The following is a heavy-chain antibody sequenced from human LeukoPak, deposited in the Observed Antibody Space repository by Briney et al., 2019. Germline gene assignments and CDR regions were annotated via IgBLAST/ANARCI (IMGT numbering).Heavy chain of an antibody. Sequence: GGSLRLSCVASGFTFSTYWMHWVRQAPGEGLEWVSRLDRDGTTTSYADSVYGRFTISRDNAKSTLYLQMRSLRAEDTAVYYCVRDTENIGYDAFEFWGHGTLVTVSS. CDR1: GFTFSTYW. J-gene: IGHJ5*01. D-gene: IGHD2/OR15-2a*01. CDR3: VRDTENIGYDAFEF. CDR2: LDRDGTTT. V-gene: IGHV3-74*01.